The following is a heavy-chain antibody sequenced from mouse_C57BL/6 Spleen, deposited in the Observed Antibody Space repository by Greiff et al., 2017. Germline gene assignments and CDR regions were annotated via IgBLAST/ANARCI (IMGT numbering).Heavy chain of an antibody. CDR2: ISGGGGNT. V-gene: IGHV5-9*01. J-gene: IGHJ1*03. CDR1: GFTFSSYT. Sequence: EVKLVESGGGLVKPGGSLTLSCAASGFTFSSYTMSWVRQTPEKRLEWVATISGGGGNTYYPDSVKGRFTISRDNAKNTLYLQMSSLRSEDTALYYCARQAYYSNYGYFDVWGTGTTVTVSS. D-gene: IGHD2-5*01. CDR3: ARQAYYSNYGYFDV.